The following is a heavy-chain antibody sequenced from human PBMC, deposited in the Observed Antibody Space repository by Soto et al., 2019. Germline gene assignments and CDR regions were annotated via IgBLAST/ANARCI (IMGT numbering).Heavy chain of an antibody. CDR2: IKEDGSEK. J-gene: IGHJ4*02. CDR1: GFTFSTFW. Sequence: GSLRLSCAASGFTFSTFWMDWVRQASGKGLEWVAKIKEDGSEKYYADSVKGRFIISRDNARNSVYLQMNSLRAEDTAVYYCARVRPGNYRDYWGQGTLVTVSS. D-gene: IGHD3-10*01. CDR3: ARVRPGNYRDY. V-gene: IGHV3-7*03.